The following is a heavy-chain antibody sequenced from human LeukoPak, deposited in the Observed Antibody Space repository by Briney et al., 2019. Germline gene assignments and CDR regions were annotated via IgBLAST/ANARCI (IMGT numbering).Heavy chain of an antibody. Sequence: GSSVKVSCKDSGGTFSTYAVNWVRQAPGQGLEWMGGIIPLFGTANYAQKFQGRVTITTDESTSAAYMELSSLRSEDTAIYYCARVFARGGEISGSYYYYWGQGTLVTVSS. D-gene: IGHD3-10*01. CDR2: IIPLFGTA. J-gene: IGHJ4*02. CDR3: ARVFARGGEISGSYYYY. CDR1: GGTFSTYA. V-gene: IGHV1-69*05.